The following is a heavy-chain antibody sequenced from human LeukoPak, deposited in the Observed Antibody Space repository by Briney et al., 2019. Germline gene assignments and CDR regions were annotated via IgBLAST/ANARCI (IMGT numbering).Heavy chain of an antibody. Sequence: SVKVSCKASGGTFSSYAISWVPQAPGQGLEWIGGIICIFGTANYAQKFQGRVTITTDESTSTAYMELSSLRSEDTAVYYCARVTYYYDSSGYYYPMDYWGQGTLVTVSS. CDR3: ARVTYYYDSSGYYYPMDY. J-gene: IGHJ4*02. D-gene: IGHD3-22*01. CDR2: IICIFGTA. V-gene: IGHV1-69*05. CDR1: GGTFSSYA.